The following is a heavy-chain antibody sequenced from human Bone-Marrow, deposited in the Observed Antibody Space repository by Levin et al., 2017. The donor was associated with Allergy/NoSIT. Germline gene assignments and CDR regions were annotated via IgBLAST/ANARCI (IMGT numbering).Heavy chain of an antibody. CDR1: GDSINNTNHY. D-gene: IGHD6-13*01. Sequence: SETLSLTCTVSGDSINNTNHYWSWIRQPAGQELVWIGRMFAGGAATYNRSLRSRVTISIDTSKNQFPLKLTSVTAADTAVYYCARDETFNSWHAGWFDPWGQGTLVTAAS. J-gene: IGHJ5*02. V-gene: IGHV4-61*02. CDR3: ARDETFNSWHAGWFDP. CDR2: MFAGGAA.